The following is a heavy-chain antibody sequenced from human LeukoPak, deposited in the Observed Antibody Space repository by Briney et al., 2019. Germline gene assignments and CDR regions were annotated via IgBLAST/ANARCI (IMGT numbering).Heavy chain of an antibody. CDR3: ARPRQYYDFWSGYYKNYYYGMDV. D-gene: IGHD3-3*01. CDR2: ISSSSSTI. V-gene: IGHV3-48*02. CDR1: GFTLSNHW. J-gene: IGHJ6*02. Sequence: GGSLRLSCAASGFTLSNHWMNWVRQAPGKGLEWVSYISSSSSTIYYADSVKGRFTISRDNAKNSLYLQMNSLRDEDTAVYYCARPRQYYDFWSGYYKNYYYGMDVWGQGTTVTVS.